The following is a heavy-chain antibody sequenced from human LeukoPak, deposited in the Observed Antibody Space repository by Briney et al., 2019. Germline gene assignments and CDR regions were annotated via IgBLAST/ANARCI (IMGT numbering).Heavy chain of an antibody. CDR1: GFTFSSYA. J-gene: IGHJ4*02. CDR3: AKDLTYYYDSTGYYFDY. D-gene: IGHD3-22*01. Sequence: GGSLRLSCAASGFTFSSYAMSWVRQAPGKGLELVSGISGSGGTTYYADSVKGRFTISRDNSKNTLYLQLNSLRAEDTAIYYCAKDLTYYYDSTGYYFDYWGQGTLVTVSS. CDR2: ISGSGGTT. V-gene: IGHV3-23*01.